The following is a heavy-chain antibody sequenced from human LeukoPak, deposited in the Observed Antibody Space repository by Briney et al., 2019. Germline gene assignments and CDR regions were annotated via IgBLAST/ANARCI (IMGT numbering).Heavy chain of an antibody. CDR1: GGSVISYS. CDR2: IFYGGST. J-gene: IGHJ6*02. D-gene: IGHD3-22*01. CDR3: ARSGFRDYYFAMDV. V-gene: IGHV4-59*02. Sequence: PSGTRSLTGTVSGGSVISYSRSGIRKLPGKGLEWIGFIFYGGSTNYNPSLKSRATISEDTSKNQFSLKLSSVTAADTAVYYCARSGFRDYYFAMDVWGQGTTVTVSS.